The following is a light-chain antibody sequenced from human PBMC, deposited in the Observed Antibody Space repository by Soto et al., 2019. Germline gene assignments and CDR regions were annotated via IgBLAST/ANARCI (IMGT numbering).Light chain of an antibody. CDR1: QSVNIN. V-gene: IGKV3-15*01. CDR3: QQYHNWPRT. J-gene: IGKJ1*01. Sequence: EIVMTQSPATLSVSRGERATLSCRASQSVNINLAWYQQKPGQAPRLLIYRASTRATGIPASFSGSRSGTEFTPTISSLQSEDFAVYYCQQYHNWPRTVGQGTKVEIK. CDR2: RAS.